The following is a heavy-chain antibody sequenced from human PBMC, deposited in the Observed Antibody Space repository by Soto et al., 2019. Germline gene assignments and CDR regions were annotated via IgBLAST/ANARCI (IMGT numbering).Heavy chain of an antibody. J-gene: IGHJ4*02. CDR3: AHFWGSYRPYYFDY. CDR1: GFTFSSYS. CDR2: ISSSSSTI. Sequence: GGSLRLSCAASGFTFSSYSMNWVRQAPGKGLEWVSYISSSSSTIYYADSVKGRFTISRDNAKNSLYLQMNSLRAEDTAVYYCAHFWGSYRPYYFDYWGQGTLVTVSS. D-gene: IGHD3-16*02. V-gene: IGHV3-48*01.